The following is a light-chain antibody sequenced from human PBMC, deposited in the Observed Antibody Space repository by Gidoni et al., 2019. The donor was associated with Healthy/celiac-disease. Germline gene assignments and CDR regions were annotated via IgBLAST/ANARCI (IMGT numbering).Light chain of an antibody. CDR1: QSVLYSSNNKNY. V-gene: IGKV4-1*01. CDR2: WAS. J-gene: IGKJ3*01. Sequence: DTVMTQSPDSLAVSLGERATINCKSSQSVLYSSNNKNYLAWYQQKPGQPPKLLIDWASTRESGVPDRFSGSGSGTDFTLTISSLQAEDVAVYYCQQYYSIPLTFGPGTKVDIK. CDR3: QQYYSIPLT.